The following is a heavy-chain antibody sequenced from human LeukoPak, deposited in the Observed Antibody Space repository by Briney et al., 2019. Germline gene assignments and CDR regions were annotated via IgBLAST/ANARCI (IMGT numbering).Heavy chain of an antibody. CDR3: ARQDSSSYDFDY. J-gene: IGHJ4*02. V-gene: IGHV4-39*01. CDR2: IYYSGST. D-gene: IGHD6-6*01. Sequence: SETLSLTCTVSGGSISSSSYYGGWIRQPPGKGLEWIGSIYYSGSTYYNPSLKSRVTISVDTSKNQFSLKLSSVTAADTAVYYCARQDSSSYDFDYWGQGTLVTVSS. CDR1: GGSISSSSYY.